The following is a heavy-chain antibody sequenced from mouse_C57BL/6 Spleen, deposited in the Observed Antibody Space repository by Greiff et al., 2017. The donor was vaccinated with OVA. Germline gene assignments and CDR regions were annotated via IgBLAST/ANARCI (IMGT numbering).Heavy chain of an antibody. J-gene: IGHJ4*01. Sequence: EVKLQESGPGMVKPSQSLSLTCTVTGYSITSGYDWHWIRHFPGNKLEWMGYISYSGSTNYNPSLKSRISITHDTSKNHFFLKLNSVTTEDTATYYCARAPARYGSSYDAMDYWGQGTSVTVSS. CDR1: GYSITSGYD. V-gene: IGHV3-1*01. D-gene: IGHD1-1*01. CDR3: ARAPARYGSSYDAMDY. CDR2: ISYSGST.